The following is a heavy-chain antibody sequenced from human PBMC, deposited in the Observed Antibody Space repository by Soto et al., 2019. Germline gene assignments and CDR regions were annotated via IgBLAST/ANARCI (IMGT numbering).Heavy chain of an antibody. CDR3: ARDGSRVATILTPDY. V-gene: IGHV1-18*01. CDR2: ISAYNGNT. Sequence: ASVKVSCKASGYTFTSYGISWVRQAPGQGLEWMGWISAYNGNTNYAQKLQGRVTVTTDTSTSTAYMELRSLRSDDTAVYYCARDGSRVATILTPDYWGQGTRVTVSS. J-gene: IGHJ4*02. D-gene: IGHD5-12*01. CDR1: GYTFTSYG.